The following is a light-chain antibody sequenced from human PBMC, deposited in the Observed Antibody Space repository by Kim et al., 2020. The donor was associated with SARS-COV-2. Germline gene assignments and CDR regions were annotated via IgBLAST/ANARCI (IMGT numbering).Light chain of an antibody. CDR3: NYRDSSSNLV. V-gene: IGLV3-19*01. J-gene: IGLJ2*01. CDR1: SLRTYY. Sequence: SSELTQDPAVSVALGQTVTITCQGDSLRTYYASWYQQKPGQAPLLVFYGKNNRPSGVPDRFSGSSSGDTASLTITGAQADDESDFYCNYRDSSSNLVFGGGTQLTVL. CDR2: GKN.